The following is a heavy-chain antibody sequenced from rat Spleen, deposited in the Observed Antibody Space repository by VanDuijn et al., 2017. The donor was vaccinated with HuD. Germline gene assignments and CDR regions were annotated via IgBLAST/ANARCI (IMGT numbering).Heavy chain of an antibody. J-gene: IGHJ2*01. CDR1: GFSLTSNS. D-gene: IGHD1-12*03. V-gene: IGHV2S61*01. CDR2: IWGDGNS. Sequence: QVQLKESGPGLVQPSQTLSLTCTVSGFSLTSNSVNWVRQPPGKGLDWMGVIWGDGNSNYNSVLKSRLSISRDTSKSQVYLKMNNLQTEDTAMYFCASQYYYDGYYRDYWGQGVMVTVSS. CDR3: ASQYYYDGYYRDY.